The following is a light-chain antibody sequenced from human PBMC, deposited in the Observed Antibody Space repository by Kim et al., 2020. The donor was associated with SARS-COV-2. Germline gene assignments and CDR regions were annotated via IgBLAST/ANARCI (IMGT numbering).Light chain of an antibody. CDR1: QTISSSY. CDR2: GAY. V-gene: IGKV3-20*01. Sequence: EIVLTQSPGTLSLSPGDRATLSCRTGQTISSSYLAWYQQKPGQAPRLLIYGAYNRATDIPDRFSGSGSGTDFTLTISRLEPDDFAVYYCKQFGSSPRYTFGQGTKLE. CDR3: KQFGSSPRYT. J-gene: IGKJ2*01.